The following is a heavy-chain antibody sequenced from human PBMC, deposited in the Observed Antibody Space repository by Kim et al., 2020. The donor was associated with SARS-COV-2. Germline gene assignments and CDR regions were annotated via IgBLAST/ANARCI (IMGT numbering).Heavy chain of an antibody. J-gene: IGHJ4*02. V-gene: IGHV3-49*02. Sequence: TTEYAASVKGRFTISRDDSKSIAYLQMNSLKTEDTAVYYCTIDGSGRGPLWGQGTLVTVSS. CDR3: TIDGSGRGPL. D-gene: IGHD3-10*01. CDR2: TT.